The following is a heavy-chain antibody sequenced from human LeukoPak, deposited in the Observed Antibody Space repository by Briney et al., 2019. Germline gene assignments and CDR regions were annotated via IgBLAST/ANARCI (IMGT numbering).Heavy chain of an antibody. CDR1: GFTFSRYW. J-gene: IGHJ4*02. CDR3: AKGGTVASNHFDY. Sequence: GGSLRLSCAASGFTFSRYWMHWVRQAPGKGLLWVSRINSDGSTTSHADSVKGRFTSSRDNAKNTLYLQMNSLRAEDTAVYYCAKGGTVASNHFDYWGQGILVTVSS. D-gene: IGHD6-19*01. V-gene: IGHV3-74*01. CDR2: INSDGSTT.